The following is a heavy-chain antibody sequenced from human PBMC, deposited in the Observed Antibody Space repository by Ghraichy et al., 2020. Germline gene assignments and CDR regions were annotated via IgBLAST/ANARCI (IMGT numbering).Heavy chain of an antibody. J-gene: IGHJ4*02. CDR1: GYTFTAYY. CDR3: ARDRGVVVTDY. V-gene: IGHV1-2*02. CDR2: INPNSGAT. Sequence: ASVKVSCKTSGYTFTAYYTHWVRQAPGQGLEWMGWINPNSGATNYAQRFQGRVTMTRDTSISTAYMELSSLRSDDTAVYYCARDRGVVVTDYWGQGTLVTVSS. D-gene: IGHD2-21*02.